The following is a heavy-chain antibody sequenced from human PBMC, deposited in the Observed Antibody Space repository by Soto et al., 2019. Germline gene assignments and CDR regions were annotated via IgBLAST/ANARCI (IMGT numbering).Heavy chain of an antibody. D-gene: IGHD2-2*01. CDR1: GGSISSSSYY. CDR3: ARDIVLVPFFFGYYGMDV. Sequence: PSETLSLTCTVSGGSISSSSYYWGWIRQPPGKGLEWIGSIYYSGNTYYNPSLKSRVTISVDTAKNQFSLKLSSVTAADTAVYYCARDIVLVPFFFGYYGMDVWGQGTTVTVSS. J-gene: IGHJ6*02. V-gene: IGHV4-39*02. CDR2: IYYSGNT.